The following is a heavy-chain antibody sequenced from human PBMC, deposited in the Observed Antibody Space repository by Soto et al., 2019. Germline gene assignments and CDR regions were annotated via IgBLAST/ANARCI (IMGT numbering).Heavy chain of an antibody. CDR2: INPSGGST. CDR3: ARDLQGGYSSDYYYYGMDV. Sequence: ASVKVSCKASGYTFTSYYMHWVRQAPGQGLEWMGIINPSGGSTSYAQKFQGRVTMTRDTSTSTVYMELSSLRSEDTAVYYCARDLQGGYSSDYYYYGMDVWGQGTTVTVPS. CDR1: GYTFTSYY. D-gene: IGHD5-18*01. V-gene: IGHV1-46*01. J-gene: IGHJ6*02.